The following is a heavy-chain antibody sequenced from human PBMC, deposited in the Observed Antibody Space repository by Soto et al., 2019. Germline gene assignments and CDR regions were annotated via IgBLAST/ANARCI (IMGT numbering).Heavy chain of an antibody. Sequence: PSETPSPPRTVSGGSISSGDYYWSWIPQPPGKGLEWIGYIYYSGSTYYNPSLKSRVTISVDTSKNQFSLKLSSVTAADTAVYYCARAHYGDYGYGMDVWGQGTXVTVSS. J-gene: IGHJ6*02. D-gene: IGHD4-17*01. CDR3: ARAHYGDYGYGMDV. V-gene: IGHV4-30-4*01. CDR1: GGSISSGDYY. CDR2: IYYSGST.